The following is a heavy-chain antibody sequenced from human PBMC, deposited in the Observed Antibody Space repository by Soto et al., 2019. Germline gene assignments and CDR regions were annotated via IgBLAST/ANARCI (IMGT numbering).Heavy chain of an antibody. CDR3: ARVRMGLRFLEWSHYYGMDV. CDR2: IIPIFGTA. D-gene: IGHD3-3*01. CDR1: GGTFSSYA. Sequence: SVKVSCKASGGTFSSYAISWVRQAPGQGLEWMGGIIPIFGTANYAQKFQGRVTITADESTSTAYMELSSLRSEDTAVYYCARVRMGLRFLEWSHYYGMDVWGQGTTVTVSS. J-gene: IGHJ6*02. V-gene: IGHV1-69*13.